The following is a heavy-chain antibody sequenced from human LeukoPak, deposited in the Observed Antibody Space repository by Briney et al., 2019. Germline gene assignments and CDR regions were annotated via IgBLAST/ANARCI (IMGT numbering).Heavy chain of an antibody. D-gene: IGHD2-2*01. Sequence: SETLSLTCTVSGGSVSSGSYYWSWIRQPPGKGLEWIGYIYYSGSTNYNPSLKSRVTISVDTSKNQFSLKLSSVTAADTAVYHCASGVVVPAAMSHYYYYGMDVWGKGTTVTVSS. CDR3: ASGVVVPAAMSHYYYYGMDV. J-gene: IGHJ6*04. CDR1: GGSVSSGSYY. CDR2: IYYSGST. V-gene: IGHV4-61*01.